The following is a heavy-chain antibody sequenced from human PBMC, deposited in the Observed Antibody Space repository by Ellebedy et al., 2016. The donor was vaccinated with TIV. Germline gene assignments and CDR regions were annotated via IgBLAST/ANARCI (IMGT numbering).Heavy chain of an antibody. V-gene: IGHV4-34*01. J-gene: IGHJ4*02. CDR1: GGSFSDYY. CDR2: INRSGST. Sequence: SQTLSLTCAVYGGSFSDYYWSWLRQPPGKGLEWIGEINRSGSTNYITSLKGRVTLSVDPSKNQFSLKLSSLTASDTAVYFCARESDSQFYFDYWGQGSLVTVSS. CDR3: ARESDSQFYFDY.